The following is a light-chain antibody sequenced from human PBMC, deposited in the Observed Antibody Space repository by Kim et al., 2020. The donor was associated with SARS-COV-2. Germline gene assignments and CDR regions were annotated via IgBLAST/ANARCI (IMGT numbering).Light chain of an antibody. J-gene: IGKJ2*02. CDR3: QQYDTSPSCT. CDR1: QSVSNNY. V-gene: IGKV3-20*01. Sequence: EIVLTQSPGTLSLSPGERATLSCRTSQSVSNNYLAWYQQKPGQAPRLLIYGASSRATGIPDRFSGSGSGTDFTLTISRLESEDFALYYCQQYDTSPSCTFGQGTKLEI. CDR2: GAS.